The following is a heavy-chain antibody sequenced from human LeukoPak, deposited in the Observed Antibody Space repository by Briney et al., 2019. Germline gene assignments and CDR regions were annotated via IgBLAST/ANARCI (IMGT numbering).Heavy chain of an antibody. D-gene: IGHD6-19*01. CDR1: GYTFTGYY. J-gene: IGHJ4*02. Sequence: ASVKVSCKASGYTFTGYYMHWVRQAPGQGLEWMGWINPNSGGTNYAQKFQGRVTMTRDTSISTAYMELSRLRSDDTAVYYCARDYVAVAGVYSFDYWGQGTLVTVSS. CDR3: ARDYVAVAGVYSFDY. V-gene: IGHV1-2*02. CDR2: INPNSGGT.